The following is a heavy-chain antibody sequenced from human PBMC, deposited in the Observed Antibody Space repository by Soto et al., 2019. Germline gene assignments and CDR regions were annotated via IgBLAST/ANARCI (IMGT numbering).Heavy chain of an antibody. V-gene: IGHV1-69*08. CDR3: ARIGGGGWGSPPLFDYHGMDV. CDR1: GGTFSNYI. Sequence: QVQLVQSGAEVKKPGSSVKVSCKASGGTFSNYIISWVRQAPGQGLEWMGRVIPIIGTVNYAQKFQGRDTIIAHKSPSTAYMELSSLRSEDTAVYYCARIGGGGWGSPPLFDYHGMDVWGQGTKVTVSS. J-gene: IGHJ6*02. D-gene: IGHD3-16*01. CDR2: VIPIIGTV.